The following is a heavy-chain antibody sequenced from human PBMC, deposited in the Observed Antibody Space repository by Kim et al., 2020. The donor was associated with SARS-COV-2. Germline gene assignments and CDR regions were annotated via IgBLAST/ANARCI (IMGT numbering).Heavy chain of an antibody. CDR3: TRDLPTYYYDSSGYGI. CDR1: GFTFGDYA. Sequence: GGSLRLSCTASGFTFGDYAMSWFRQAPGKGLEWVGFIRSKAYGGTTEYAASVKGRFTISRDDSKSIAYLQMNSLKTEDTAVYYCTRDLPTYYYDSSGYGIWGQGTMVTVSS. J-gene: IGHJ3*02. V-gene: IGHV3-49*03. D-gene: IGHD3-22*01. CDR2: IRSKAYGGTT.